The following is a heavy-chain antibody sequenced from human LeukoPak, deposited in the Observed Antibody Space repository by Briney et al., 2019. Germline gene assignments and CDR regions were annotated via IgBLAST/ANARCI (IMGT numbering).Heavy chain of an antibody. V-gene: IGHV1-69*05. CDR2: IIPIFGTA. CDR3: ARVNRVLEWPSWEYYYYMDV. D-gene: IGHD3-3*01. CDR1: GYTFTGYY. J-gene: IGHJ6*03. Sequence: SVKVSCKASGYTFTGYYMHWVRQAPGQGLEWMGGIIPIFGTANYAQKFQGRVTITTDESTSTAYMELSSLRSEDTAVYYCARVNRVLEWPSWEYYYYMDVWGKGTTVTVSS.